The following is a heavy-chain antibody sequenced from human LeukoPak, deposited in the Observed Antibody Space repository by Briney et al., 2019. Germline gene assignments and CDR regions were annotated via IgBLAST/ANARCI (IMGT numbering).Heavy chain of an antibody. D-gene: IGHD6-13*01. CDR3: ARGGKIAAAASDY. Sequence: ASVKVSCKASGGTFSSYAISWVRQAPGQGLEWMGGIIPIFGTANYAQKFQGRVTMTRDTSTSTVYMELSSLRSEDTAVYYCARGGKIAAAASDYWGQGTLVTVSS. CDR1: GGTFSSYA. CDR2: IIPIFGTA. J-gene: IGHJ4*02. V-gene: IGHV1-69*05.